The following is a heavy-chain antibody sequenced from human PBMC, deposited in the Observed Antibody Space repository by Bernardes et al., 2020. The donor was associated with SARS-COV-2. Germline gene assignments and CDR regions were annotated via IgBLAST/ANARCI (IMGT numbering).Heavy chain of an antibody. D-gene: IGHD5-18*01. V-gene: IGHV4-61*02. Sequence: TLSLTCIVSGGSISSGSYYWSWIRQPAGKGLEWIGRIYTSGSTNYNPSLKSRVTISVDTSKNQFSLKLSSVTAADTAVYYCAREAAMVPNWFDPWGQGTLVTVSS. CDR1: GGSISSGSYY. J-gene: IGHJ5*02. CDR3: AREAAMVPNWFDP. CDR2: IYTSGST.